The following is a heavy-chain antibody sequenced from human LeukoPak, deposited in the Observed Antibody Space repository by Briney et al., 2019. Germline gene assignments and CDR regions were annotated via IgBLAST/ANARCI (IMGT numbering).Heavy chain of an antibody. J-gene: IGHJ4*02. CDR3: TGATVVKTFDY. V-gene: IGHV4-34*01. Sequence: SETLSLTCAVYGGSFSGYYWSWIRQPPGKGLEWIGEINHSGSTNYNPSLKSRVTISVDTSKNQFSLKLSSVTAAGTAVYYCTGATVVKTFDYWGQGTLVTVSS. D-gene: IGHD4-23*01. CDR2: INHSGST. CDR1: GGSFSGYY.